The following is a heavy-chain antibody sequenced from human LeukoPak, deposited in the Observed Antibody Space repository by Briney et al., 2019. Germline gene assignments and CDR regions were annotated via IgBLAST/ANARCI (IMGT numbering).Heavy chain of an antibody. CDR3: ARDGLPYPPVYFDY. CDR1: GFTFSTHE. CDR2: ISGSGSTI. J-gene: IGHJ4*02. D-gene: IGHD3/OR15-3a*01. Sequence: PGGSLRLSCAASGFTFSTHEMNWVRQAPGKGLEWVSHISGSGSTIYYADSVKGRFTISRDNAKNSLYLQMNSLRAEDTAIYYCARDGLPYPPVYFDYWGQGTLVTVSS. V-gene: IGHV3-48*03.